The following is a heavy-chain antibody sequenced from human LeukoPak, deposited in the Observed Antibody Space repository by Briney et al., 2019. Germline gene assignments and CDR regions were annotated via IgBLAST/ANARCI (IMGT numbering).Heavy chain of an antibody. CDR1: GGSINSYY. Sequence: SETLSLTCTVSGGSINSYYWSWIRQPPGKGLEWIGYIYYSGSTNYNPSLKSRVTISVDTSKNQFSLKLSSVTAADTAVYYCARRYYYDSSGLRPPFDYWGQGTLVTVSS. CDR2: IYYSGST. V-gene: IGHV4-59*12. J-gene: IGHJ4*02. CDR3: ARRYYYDSSGLRPPFDY. D-gene: IGHD3-22*01.